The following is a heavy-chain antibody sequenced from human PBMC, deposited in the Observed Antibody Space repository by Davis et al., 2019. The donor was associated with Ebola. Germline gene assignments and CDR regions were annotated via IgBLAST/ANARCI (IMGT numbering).Heavy chain of an antibody. CDR1: GFTFSSYA. V-gene: IGHV3-30-3*01. CDR3: ASLPYCTNGVCSDY. Sequence: PGGSLRLSCAASGFTFSSYAMHWVRQAPGKGLEWVAVISYDGSNKYYADSVKGRFTIFRDNSKNTLYLQMNSLRAEDTAVYYYASLPYCTNGVCSDYWGQGTLVTVSS. CDR2: ISYDGSNK. D-gene: IGHD2-8*01. J-gene: IGHJ4*02.